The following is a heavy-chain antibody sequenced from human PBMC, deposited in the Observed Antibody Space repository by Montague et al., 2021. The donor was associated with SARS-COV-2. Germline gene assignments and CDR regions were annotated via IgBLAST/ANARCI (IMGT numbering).Heavy chain of an antibody. D-gene: IGHD1-14*01. J-gene: IGHJ6*02. CDR3: ASLTTDTLYYYYGMDV. CDR2: ISSSSSYI. V-gene: IGHV3-21*01. Sequence: SLRLSCAASGFTFSSYSMNWVRQAPGKGLEWVSSISSSSSYIYYADSVKGRFTISRDNAKNSLYLQMNSQRAEDTAVYYCASLTTDTLYYYYGMDVWGQGTTVTVSS. CDR1: GFTFSSYS.